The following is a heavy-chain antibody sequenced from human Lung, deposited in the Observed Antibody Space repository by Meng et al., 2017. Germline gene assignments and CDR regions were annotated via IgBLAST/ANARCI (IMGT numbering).Heavy chain of an antibody. CDR3: ARGTPGRSYSDY. J-gene: IGHJ4*02. CDR1: DYTLTGYG. D-gene: IGHD3-10*01. CDR2: LGAHDGDT. V-gene: IGHV1-18*01. Sequence: QVQPVQSGPEVKKPRSSVKASCKASDYTLTGYGVSWVRQAPGQGLEWMAWLGAHDGDTSHAPKFQGRVTVSADRPTATAYMELRSLRSDDTAVYYCARGTPGRSYSDYWGQGTLVTVSS.